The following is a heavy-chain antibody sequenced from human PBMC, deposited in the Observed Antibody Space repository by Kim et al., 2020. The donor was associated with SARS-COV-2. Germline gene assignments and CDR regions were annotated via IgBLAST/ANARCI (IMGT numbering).Heavy chain of an antibody. D-gene: IGHD3-22*01. Sequence: SVKVSCKASGGTFSSYAISWVRQAPGQGLEWMGGIIPIFGTANYAQKFQGRVTITADKSTSTAYMELSSLRSEDTAVYYCARDPHRYDSSGYYYRWFDPWGQGTLVTVSS. CDR1: GGTFSSYA. CDR2: IIPIFGTA. J-gene: IGHJ5*02. V-gene: IGHV1-69*06. CDR3: ARDPHRYDSSGYYYRWFDP.